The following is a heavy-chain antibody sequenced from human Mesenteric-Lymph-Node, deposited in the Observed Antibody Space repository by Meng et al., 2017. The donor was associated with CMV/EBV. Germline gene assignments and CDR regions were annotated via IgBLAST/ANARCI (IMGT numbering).Heavy chain of an antibody. CDR3: ARDFTSNDNFFDP. J-gene: IGHJ5*02. D-gene: IGHD4/OR15-4a*01. V-gene: IGHV4-31*02. Sequence: SAGSLLSGGYYWRWIRQHPGKGLEWMGYIYHTGTTYYNPSLKGRVAFSIDTSKNQFFLKLNSVTAADTAVYYCARDFTSNDNFFDPWGQGTLVTVSS. CDR1: AGSLLSGGYY. CDR2: IYHTGTT.